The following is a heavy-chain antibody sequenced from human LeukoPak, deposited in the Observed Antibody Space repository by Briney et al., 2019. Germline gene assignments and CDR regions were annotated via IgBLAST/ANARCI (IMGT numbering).Heavy chain of an antibody. D-gene: IGHD1-26*01. CDR3: ARDSGTFYGGY. Sequence: LRRALGGTAFSLKSVYMKVVGQAPKKGLEWLSSISSGSSSIYYADSVKGRFTISRDNAKNSLYLLMNSLRAEDTAVYYCARDSGTFYGGYWGQGTLVTVSS. CDR2: ISSGSSSI. V-gene: IGHV3-48*04. CDR1: AFSLKSVY. J-gene: IGHJ4*02.